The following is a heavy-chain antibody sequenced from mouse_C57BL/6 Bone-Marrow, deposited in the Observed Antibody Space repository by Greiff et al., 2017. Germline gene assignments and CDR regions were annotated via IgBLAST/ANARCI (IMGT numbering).Heavy chain of an antibody. CDR1: GYTFTSYG. Sequence: QVQLKQSGAELARPGASVKLSCKASGYTFTSYGISWVKQRTGQGLEWIGEIYPRSGNTYYNEKFKGKATLTADKSSSTAYMELRSLTSEDSAVYFCAGYGRSSFAYWGQGTLVTVSA. J-gene: IGHJ3*01. D-gene: IGHD1-1*01. V-gene: IGHV1-81*01. CDR2: IYPRSGNT. CDR3: AGYGRSSFAY.